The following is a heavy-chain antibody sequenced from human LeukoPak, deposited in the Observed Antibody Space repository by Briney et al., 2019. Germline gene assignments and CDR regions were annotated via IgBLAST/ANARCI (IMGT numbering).Heavy chain of an antibody. CDR1: GFTFSSYA. CDR2: ISGSGGST. V-gene: IGHV3-23*01. J-gene: IGHJ4*02. CDR3: AKTTALGIVGGIPDY. D-gene: IGHD1-26*01. Sequence: PGGSLRLSCAAFGFTFSSYAMSWVRQAPGKGLEWVSTISGSGGSTYYADSVKGRFTISRDNSNNTVYLQMNSLRAEDTAVYYCAKTTALGIVGGIPDYWGQGTLVIVSS.